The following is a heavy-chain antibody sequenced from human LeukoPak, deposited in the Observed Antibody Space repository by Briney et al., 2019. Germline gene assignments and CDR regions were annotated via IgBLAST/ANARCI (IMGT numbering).Heavy chain of an antibody. V-gene: IGHV3-23*01. CDR1: GFTFSDSA. Sequence: GGSLRLSCTASGFTFSDSAMIWVRQSPGKGLEWISTISRSGGSTYYADSVKGRFTISRGNSKNTLFLQMNSLRAEDSAVYYCAAFYYWGQGTLVTVSS. CDR2: ISRSGGST. J-gene: IGHJ4*02. CDR3: AAFYY.